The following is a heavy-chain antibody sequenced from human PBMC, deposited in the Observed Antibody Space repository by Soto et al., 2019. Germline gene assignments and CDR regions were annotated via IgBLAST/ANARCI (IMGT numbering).Heavy chain of an antibody. CDR1: GYSFSTHW. CDR3: ARSQFDYVWGTSGYFDS. Sequence: ESLTMSFTGSGYSFSTHWVGLVRQMPGKGLEWMGIIYPGDSDARYSPSFKGQVTISVDESTTTAFLQWSSLKASDTAMYFCARSQFDYVWGTSGYFDSWGQGTLVTV. J-gene: IGHJ4*02. D-gene: IGHD3-16*01. V-gene: IGHV5-51*01. CDR2: IYPGDSDA.